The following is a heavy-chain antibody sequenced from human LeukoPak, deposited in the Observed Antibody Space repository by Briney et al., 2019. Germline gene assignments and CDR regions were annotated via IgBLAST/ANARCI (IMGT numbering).Heavy chain of an antibody. CDR3: ARVRGDYGSGRYYFDY. CDR1: GGSISSYY. Sequence: SETLSLTCTVSGGSISSYYWSWIRQPPGKGLEWIGYIFYSENTSYNPSLKSRVTISIATSMNQFSLKLSSVTAADTAVYYCARVRGDYGSGRYYFDYWGQGTLVTVSS. J-gene: IGHJ4*02. D-gene: IGHD3-10*01. V-gene: IGHV4-59*01. CDR2: IFYSENT.